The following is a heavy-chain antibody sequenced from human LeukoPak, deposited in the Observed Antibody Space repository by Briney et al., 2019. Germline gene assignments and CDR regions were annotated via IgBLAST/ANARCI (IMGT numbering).Heavy chain of an antibody. J-gene: IGHJ6*02. Sequence: ASVKVSCKASGYTFTSYGISWVRQAPGQGLEWMGWISAYNGNTNYAQKLQGRVTMTTDTSTSTAYMELRSLRSDDTAVYYCARGESMSSTSSAIRMDVWGRGTTVTVSS. V-gene: IGHV1-18*01. D-gene: IGHD2-2*01. CDR2: ISAYNGNT. CDR3: ARGESMSSTSSAIRMDV. CDR1: GYTFTSYG.